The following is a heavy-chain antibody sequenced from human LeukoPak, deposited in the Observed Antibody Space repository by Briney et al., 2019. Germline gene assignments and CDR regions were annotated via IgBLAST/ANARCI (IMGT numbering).Heavy chain of an antibody. J-gene: IGHJ6*03. D-gene: IGHD4-23*01. CDR3: AGQTTVVTPGIYYYYYMDV. CDR1: GFTFSDYY. CDR2: ISSSGSTI. V-gene: IGHV3-11*04. Sequence: GGSLRLSCAASGFTFSDYYMSWIRQAPGKGLEWVSYISSSGSTICYADSVKGRFTISRDNAKNSLYLQMNSLRAEDTAVYYCAGQTTVVTPGIYYYYYMDVWGKGTTVTVSS.